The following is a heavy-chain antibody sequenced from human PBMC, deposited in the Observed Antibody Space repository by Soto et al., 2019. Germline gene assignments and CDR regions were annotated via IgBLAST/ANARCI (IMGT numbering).Heavy chain of an antibody. CDR1: SGSISSSNW. V-gene: IGHV4-4*02. CDR2: IYHSGST. J-gene: IGHJ3*02. D-gene: IGHD2-21*02. Sequence: SETLSLTCAVSSGSISSSNWWSWVRQPPGKGLEWIGEIYHSGSTNYNPSLKSRVTISVDKSKNQFSLKLSSVTAADTAVYYCARRWGPPDSRDAFDIWGQGTMVTVSS. CDR3: ARRWGPPDSRDAFDI.